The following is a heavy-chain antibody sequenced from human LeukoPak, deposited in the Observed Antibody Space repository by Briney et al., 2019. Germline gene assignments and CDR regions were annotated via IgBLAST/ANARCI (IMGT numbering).Heavy chain of an antibody. CDR3: ARDRNTMVRGVVYYYGMDV. CDR2: TSSDLNVK. Sequence: GGSLRLSCAASGFTFRNYVIHWVRQAPGKGLEWVAVTSSDLNVKLYADSVKGRFTISRDNAKNSLYLQMNSLRAEDTAVYYCARDRNTMVRGVVYYYGMDVWGQGTTVTVSS. D-gene: IGHD3-10*01. V-gene: IGHV3-30-3*01. CDR1: GFTFRNYV. J-gene: IGHJ6*02.